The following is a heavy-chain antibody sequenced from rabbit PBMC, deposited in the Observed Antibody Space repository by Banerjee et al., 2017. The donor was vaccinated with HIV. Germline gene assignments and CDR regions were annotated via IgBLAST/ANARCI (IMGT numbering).Heavy chain of an antibody. Sequence: QSLEESGGDLVKPGASLTLTCTASGFSFSSGYDMCWVRQAPGKGLEWIACIYGGSSSTHYASWVNGRFTISSDNAQNTVDLQMNSLTAADTATYFCARAIRDYTYGYAGYAYATFYFNLWGPGTLVTVS. J-gene: IGHJ4*01. CDR2: IYGGSSST. CDR1: GFSFSSGYD. V-gene: IGHV1S40*01. CDR3: ARAIRDYTYGYAGYAYATFYFNL. D-gene: IGHD6-1*01.